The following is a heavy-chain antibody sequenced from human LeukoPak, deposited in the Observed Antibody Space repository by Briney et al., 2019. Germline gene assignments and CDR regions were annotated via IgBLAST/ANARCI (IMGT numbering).Heavy chain of an antibody. CDR2: IGTADDT. Sequence: GGSLRLSCAASGFTFSSYDMHWVRQATGKGPEWVSAIGTADDTYYPGSVKGRFTISREDAKNSVYLQMNSLRAGDTAVYYCARGSRSSWLIDYWGQGTLVTVSS. V-gene: IGHV3-13*01. CDR3: ARGSRSSWLIDY. D-gene: IGHD6-13*01. J-gene: IGHJ4*02. CDR1: GFTFSSYD.